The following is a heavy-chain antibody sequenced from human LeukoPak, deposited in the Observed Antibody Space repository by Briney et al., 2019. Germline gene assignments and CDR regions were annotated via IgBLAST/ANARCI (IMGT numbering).Heavy chain of an antibody. D-gene: IGHD4-17*01. CDR3: ASFRMTTVTTNYMDV. CDR2: IYTSGST. Sequence: PSETLSLTCTVSGGSISSYYWSWIRQPAGKGLEWIGRIYTSGSTNYNPSLKSRVTMSVDTSKNQFSLKLSSVTAADTAVYYCASFRMTTVTTNYMDVWGKGTTVTVSS. V-gene: IGHV4-4*07. CDR1: GGSISSYY. J-gene: IGHJ6*03.